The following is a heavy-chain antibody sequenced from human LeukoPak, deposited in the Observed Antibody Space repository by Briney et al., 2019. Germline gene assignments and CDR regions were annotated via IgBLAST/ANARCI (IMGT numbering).Heavy chain of an antibody. CDR1: GGTFSNYA. Sequence: GSSVKVSCKASGGTFSNYAITWVRQAPGQGLEWMGRIIPIFGTANYAQKFQGRVTITADKSTSTAYIELSSLRSEDTAVYYCAREEVATAYCSSTSCYIDYWGQGTLVTVSS. CDR3: AREEVATAYCSSTSCYIDY. J-gene: IGHJ4*02. D-gene: IGHD2-2*02. V-gene: IGHV1-69*06. CDR2: IIPIFGTA.